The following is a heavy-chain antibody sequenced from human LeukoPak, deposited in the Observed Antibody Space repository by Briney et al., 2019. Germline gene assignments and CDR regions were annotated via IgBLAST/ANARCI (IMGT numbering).Heavy chain of an antibody. D-gene: IGHD3-22*01. Sequence: PSGTLSLTCAVYGGSFSGYYWSWIRQPPGKGLEWIGEINHSGSTNYNPSLKSRVTILVDTSKNQFSLKLSSVTAADTAVYYCARAPYYYDSSGYYSPRGYYFDYWGQGTLATVSS. J-gene: IGHJ4*02. V-gene: IGHV4-34*01. CDR2: INHSGST. CDR1: GGSFSGYY. CDR3: ARAPYYYDSSGYYSPRGYYFDY.